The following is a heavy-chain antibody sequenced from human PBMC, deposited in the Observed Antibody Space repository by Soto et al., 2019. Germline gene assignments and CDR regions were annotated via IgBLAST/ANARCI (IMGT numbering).Heavy chain of an antibody. J-gene: IGHJ6*02. D-gene: IGHD1-26*01. CDR1: GLDFSSEV. V-gene: IGHV3-23*01. CDR3: AKVGPSYYYGMDV. CDR2: ISGSGRTI. Sequence: GGSLRLSCAASGLDFSSEVMCWVRQAPGKGLEWVSSISGSGRTIYSADSMRGRFAISRDNSKNSLYLQLNNRRVDDTAVYYCAKVGPSYYYGMDVWGQGTTVTVSS.